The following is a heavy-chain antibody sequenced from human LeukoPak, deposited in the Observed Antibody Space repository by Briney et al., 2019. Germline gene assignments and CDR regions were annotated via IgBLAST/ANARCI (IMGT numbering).Heavy chain of an antibody. CDR3: ARGYYDSRGYYYYYYGVDV. Sequence: GGSLRLSCAASGFTFSSYAMNWVRQAPGKGLEWVSSISGGDATYYADSVKGRFAISRDNSKNTLYLHMNSLRGDDTAVYYCARGYYDSRGYYYYYYGVDVWGQGTTVTVSS. CDR2: ISGGDAT. D-gene: IGHD3-22*01. V-gene: IGHV3-23*01. J-gene: IGHJ6*02. CDR1: GFTFSSYA.